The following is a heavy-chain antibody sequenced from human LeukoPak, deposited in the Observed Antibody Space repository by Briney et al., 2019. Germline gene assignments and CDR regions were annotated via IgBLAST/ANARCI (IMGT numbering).Heavy chain of an antibody. CDR1: GFTFSTYA. CDR2: ISSNGGTT. D-gene: IGHD3-22*01. V-gene: IGHV3-64*01. J-gene: IGHJ4*02. CDR3: ARNHYDSSGYYFGDY. Sequence: GGSPRLSCAASGFTFSTYAMHWVRQALGKGLEYVSTISSNGGTTYYGNSVKGRFTISRDNSKNTLYLQMGSLRAEDLAVYYCARNHYDSSGYYFGDYWGQGTLVTVSS.